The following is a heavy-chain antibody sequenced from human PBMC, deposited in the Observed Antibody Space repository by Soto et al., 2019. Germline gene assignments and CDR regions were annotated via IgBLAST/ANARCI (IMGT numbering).Heavy chain of an antibody. J-gene: IGHJ4*02. CDR2: IYYSGST. CDR1: GGSISSYY. Sequence: SETLSLTCTVSGGSISSYYWSWIRQPPGKGLEWIGYIYYSGSTNYNPSLKSRVTISVDTSKNQFSLKLSSVTAADTAVYYCARCFFGERNYYDSSGYYYDYWGQGTLVTVSS. CDR3: ARCFFGERNYYDSSGYYYDY. D-gene: IGHD3-22*01. V-gene: IGHV4-59*01.